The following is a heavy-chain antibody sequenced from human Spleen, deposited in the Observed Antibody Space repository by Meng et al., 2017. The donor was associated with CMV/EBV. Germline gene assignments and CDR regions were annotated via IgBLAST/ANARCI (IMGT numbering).Heavy chain of an antibody. V-gene: IGHV3-21*01. Sequence: GESLKISCAASGFTFSSYSMNWVRQAPGKGLEWVSSISSSSSYIYYADSVKGRFTISRDNAKNSLYLQMNSLRAEDTAVYYCARDPTYCSSTSCYPPYYYGMDVWGQGTTVTVSS. CDR2: ISSSSSYI. J-gene: IGHJ6*02. CDR3: ARDPTYCSSTSCYPPYYYGMDV. D-gene: IGHD2-2*01. CDR1: GFTFSSYS.